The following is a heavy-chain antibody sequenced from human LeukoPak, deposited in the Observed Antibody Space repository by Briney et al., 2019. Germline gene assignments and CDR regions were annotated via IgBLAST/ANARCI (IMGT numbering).Heavy chain of an antibody. CDR2: IYYSGST. V-gene: IGHV4-59*01. J-gene: IGHJ5*02. CDR1: GGSISSYH. Sequence: SETLSLTCTVSGGSISSYHWSWIRQPPGKGLEWIGYIYYSGSTNYNPSLKSRVTISVDTSKNQLSLKLSSVTAADTAVYYCARYLDYYNWFDPWGQGTLVTVSS. CDR3: ARYLDYYNWFDP. D-gene: IGHD4/OR15-4a*01.